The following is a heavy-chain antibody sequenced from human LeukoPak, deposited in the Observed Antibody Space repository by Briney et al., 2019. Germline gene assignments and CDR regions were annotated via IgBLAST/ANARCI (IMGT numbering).Heavy chain of an antibody. CDR1: GYSISSVYY. D-gene: IGHD2-8*02. V-gene: IGHV4-38-2*01. CDR2: IYHSGST. J-gene: IGHJ4*02. CDR3: ARSGVTTEFAY. Sequence: SETLSLTCAVSGYSISSVYYWGWIRQPPGKGLEWIASIYHSGSTYYNPSLTSRVTISVDTSKNPFSLKLSSVTAADTAVYYCARSGVTTEFAYWGQGTLVTVSS.